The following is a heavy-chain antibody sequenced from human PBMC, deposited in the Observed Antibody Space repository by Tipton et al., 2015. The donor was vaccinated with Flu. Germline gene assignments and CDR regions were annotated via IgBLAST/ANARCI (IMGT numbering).Heavy chain of an antibody. Sequence: LVKPTQTLSLTCVISGDSVSSNVATWNWIRQSPSRGLEWLGKTYQRSMWHHIYAVSLRGRITITPDTSENQFSLQLNSVNPENTAVYYCARGSGSGPKDWFDPWGQGTQVTVSA. V-gene: IGHV6-1*01. CDR1: GDSVSSNVAT. CDR3: ARGSGSGPKDWFDP. CDR2: TYQRSMWHH. D-gene: IGHD3-10*01. J-gene: IGHJ5*02.